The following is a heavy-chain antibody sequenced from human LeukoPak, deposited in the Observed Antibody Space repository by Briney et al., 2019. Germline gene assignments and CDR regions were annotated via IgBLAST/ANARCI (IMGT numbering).Heavy chain of an antibody. J-gene: IGHJ4*02. D-gene: IGHD3-10*01. CDR1: GGSIGSSSYY. CDR2: IYYSGST. CDR3: ASHGKVRGVADY. V-gene: IGHV4-39*07. Sequence: SETLSLTCTVSGGSIGSSSYYWGWIRQPPGKGLAWLGSIYYSGSTYYNPSLKSRVTISVDTAKNQFSLKLSSVTAAGTAVYYCASHGKVRGVADYWEQGTLAIVSS.